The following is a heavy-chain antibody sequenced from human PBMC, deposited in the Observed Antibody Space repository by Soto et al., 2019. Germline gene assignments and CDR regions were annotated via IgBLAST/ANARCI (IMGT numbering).Heavy chain of an antibody. D-gene: IGHD6-19*01. CDR3: ARNLAVAGGYYFDY. Sequence: ASVKVSCKASGGTFSSYAISWVRQAPGQGLEWMGGIIPIFGTANYAQKFQGRVTITADESTSTAYMELSSLRSEDTAVYYCARNLAVAGGYYFDYWGQGTLVTVSS. CDR2: IIPIFGTA. V-gene: IGHV1-69*13. J-gene: IGHJ4*02. CDR1: GGTFSSYA.